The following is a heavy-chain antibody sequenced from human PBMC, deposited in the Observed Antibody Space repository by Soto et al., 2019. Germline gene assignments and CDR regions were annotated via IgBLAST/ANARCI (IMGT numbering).Heavy chain of an antibody. J-gene: IGHJ6*02. D-gene: IGHD2-8*01. CDR2: INHSGST. CDR3: ARAKTLVYAILNYYYGMDV. V-gene: IGHV4-34*01. CDR1: GGSFSGYY. Sequence: KPSETLSLTCAVYGGSFSGYYWSWIRQPPGKGLEWIGEINHSGSTNYNPSLKSRVTISVDTSKNQFSLKLSSVTAADTAVYYCARAKTLVYAILNYYYGMDVWGQGTTVTVSS.